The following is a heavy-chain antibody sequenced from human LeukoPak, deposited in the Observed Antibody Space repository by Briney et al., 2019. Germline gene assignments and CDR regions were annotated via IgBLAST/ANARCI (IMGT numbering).Heavy chain of an antibody. CDR2: INPNSGGT. Sequence: ALVKVSCKASGYTFTGYYMHWVRQAPGQGLEWMGWINPNSGGTNYAQKFQGRVTMTRDTSISTAYMELSRLRSDDTAVYYCARGKIRYCSGGSCYSSDHWGQGTLVTVSS. J-gene: IGHJ4*02. CDR3: ARGKIRYCSGGSCYSSDH. CDR1: GYTFTGYY. V-gene: IGHV1-2*02. D-gene: IGHD2-15*01.